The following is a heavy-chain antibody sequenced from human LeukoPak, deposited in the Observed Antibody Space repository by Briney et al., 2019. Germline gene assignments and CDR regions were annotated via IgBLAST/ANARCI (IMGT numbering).Heavy chain of an antibody. Sequence: GESLKISCKASGYSFTNYWIGWVRQMPGKGLEWMGIIYPGDSDTRYSPSFQGQVTISADKSISTAYLQWSSLQASDTAMYYCARRLRYCSGGSCYYFGYWGQGTLVTVSS. J-gene: IGHJ4*02. V-gene: IGHV5-51*01. CDR1: GYSFTNYW. D-gene: IGHD2-15*01. CDR2: IYPGDSDT. CDR3: ARRLRYCSGGSCYYFGY.